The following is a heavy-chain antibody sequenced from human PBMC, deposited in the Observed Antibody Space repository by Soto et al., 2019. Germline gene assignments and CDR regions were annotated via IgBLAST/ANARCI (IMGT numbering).Heavy chain of an antibody. V-gene: IGHV1-18*01. CDR2: IITYNGNT. CDR3: ARRGEEAGEYYYYYMDV. Sequence: QVPLVQSGPEVRKPGASVKVSCQASGYTFTNHGINWVRQAPGQGLEWMGWIITYNGNTKYAQKFQGRVTMTTDTFTTTAYMELRSLRSDDTAVYYCARRGEEAGEYYYYYMDVWGEGTTVTVSS. D-gene: IGHD3-16*01. J-gene: IGHJ6*03. CDR1: GYTFTNHG.